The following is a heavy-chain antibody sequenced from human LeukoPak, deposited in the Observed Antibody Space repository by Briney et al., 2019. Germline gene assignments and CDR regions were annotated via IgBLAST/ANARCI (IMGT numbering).Heavy chain of an antibody. Sequence: GGSLRLSCAASGFTFSNFAMSWVRQAPGKGLEWVSAISDSGRNTHYADSLKGRFTLSRDNAKNTLYLQMSSLRAEDTALYYCARDFDFWSAIWGKGTLVTVSS. V-gene: IGHV3-23*01. CDR2: ISDSGRNT. CDR3: ARDFDFWSAI. CDR1: GFTFSNFA. J-gene: IGHJ4*02. D-gene: IGHD3-3*01.